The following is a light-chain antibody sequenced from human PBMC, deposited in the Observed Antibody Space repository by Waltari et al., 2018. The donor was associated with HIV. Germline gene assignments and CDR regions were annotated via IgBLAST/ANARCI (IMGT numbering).Light chain of an antibody. CDR1: SSNIGSNT. CDR2: SNN. Sequence: QSVLTQPPSASGTPGQRVTISCSGSSSNIGSNTVNWYQQLPGTAPKLLIYSNNPRPSGVPDRFSGSTSGTSASLAISGLQSEDEADYYCAAWDDSLNGVVFGGGTKLTVL. V-gene: IGLV1-44*01. J-gene: IGLJ2*01. CDR3: AAWDDSLNGVV.